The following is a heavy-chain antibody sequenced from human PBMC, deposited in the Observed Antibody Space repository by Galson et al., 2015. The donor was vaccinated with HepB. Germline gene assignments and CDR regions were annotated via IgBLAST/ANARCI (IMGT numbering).Heavy chain of an antibody. D-gene: IGHD6-19*01. J-gene: IGHJ6*02. CDR1: GYTFTSYA. Sequence: SVKVSCKASGYTFTSYAMHWVRQAPGQRLEWMGWINAGNGNTKYSQKFQGRVTITRDTSASTAYMELSSLRSEDTAVYYCARAFIVEAGQYYYYGMDVWGQGTTVTVTS. V-gene: IGHV1-3*01. CDR3: ARAFIVEAGQYYYYGMDV. CDR2: INAGNGNT.